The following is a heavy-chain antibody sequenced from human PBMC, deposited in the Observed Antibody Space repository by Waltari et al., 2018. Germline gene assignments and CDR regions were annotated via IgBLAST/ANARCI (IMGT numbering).Heavy chain of an antibody. V-gene: IGHV3-21*01. CDR1: GFTFSSYS. CDR2: ISSSSSYI. J-gene: IGHJ6*02. D-gene: IGHD3-22*01. Sequence: EVQLVESGGGLVKPGGSLRLSCAASGFTFSSYSMNWFRKAPGKGLEWAQSISSSSSYIYYADSVKGRFTISRDNAKNSLYLQMNSLRAEDTAVYYCARVPAPDYYDSSGYYGGFYYYGMDVWGQGTTVTVSS. CDR3: ARVPAPDYYDSSGYYGGFYYYGMDV.